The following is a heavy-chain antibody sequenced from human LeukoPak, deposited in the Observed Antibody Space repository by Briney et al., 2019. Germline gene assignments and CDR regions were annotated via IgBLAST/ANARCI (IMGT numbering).Heavy chain of an antibody. CDR3: ATTLGSGWKFDY. Sequence: GGSLRLSCAASGFTFSNYGMHWVRQAPGKGLEWVAVISYDESYKYYADSVKGRFTISRDISKNTLYLQMNSLRTEDTAVYYCATTLGSGWKFDYWGQGTLVTVSS. CDR2: ISYDESYK. J-gene: IGHJ4*02. CDR1: GFTFSNYG. D-gene: IGHD6-19*01. V-gene: IGHV3-30*03.